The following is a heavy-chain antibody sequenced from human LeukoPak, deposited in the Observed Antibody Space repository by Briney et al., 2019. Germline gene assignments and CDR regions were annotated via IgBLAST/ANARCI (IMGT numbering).Heavy chain of an antibody. CDR2: INHSGST. D-gene: IGHD3-22*01. CDR1: GGSFSGYY. CDR3: ARVVVITTTYDAFDI. Sequence: PSETLSLTCAVYGGSFSGYYWSWIRQPPGKGLEWIGEINHSGSTNYNPSLKSRVTISVDTSKNQFSLKLRSVTAADTAVYYCARVVVITTTYDAFDIWGQGTMVTVSS. V-gene: IGHV4-34*01. J-gene: IGHJ3*02.